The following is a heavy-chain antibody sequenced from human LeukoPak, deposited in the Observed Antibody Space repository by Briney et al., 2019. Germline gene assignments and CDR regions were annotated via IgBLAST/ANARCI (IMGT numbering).Heavy chain of an antibody. D-gene: IGHD6-6*01. CDR1: GFTFSSYA. CDR2: ISWNSGSI. Sequence: PGGSLRLSCAASGFTFSSYAMSWVRQAPGKGLEWVSGISWNSGSIGYADSVKGRFTISRDNAKNSLYLQMNSLRAEDMALYYCAEDSYSSSSANYDYWGQGTLVTVSS. J-gene: IGHJ4*02. CDR3: AEDSYSSSSANYDY. V-gene: IGHV3-9*03.